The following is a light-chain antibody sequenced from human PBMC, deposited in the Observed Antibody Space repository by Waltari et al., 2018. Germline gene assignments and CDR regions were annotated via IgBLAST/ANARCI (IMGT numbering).Light chain of an antibody. CDR3: LQYGYSPRFT. Sequence: VLTQSPRTLSLSPGERATLSCRASQSVSSSFLSWYQQRPGQAPRLLFFRGSSRATGIPDRFSASGSGTDFTLNISRLEPEDFAVYYCLQYGYSPRFTFGPGTKVEIK. V-gene: IGKV3-20*01. CDR2: RGS. CDR1: QSVSSSF. J-gene: IGKJ3*01.